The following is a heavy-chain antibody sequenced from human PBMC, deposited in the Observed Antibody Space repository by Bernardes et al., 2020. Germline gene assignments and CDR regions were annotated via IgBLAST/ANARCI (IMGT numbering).Heavy chain of an antibody. D-gene: IGHD6-13*01. V-gene: IGHV4-34*01. Sequence: TLSLPCAVYGGSFRGYYWSWIRQPPGKGLVWFGEINHSGSTNYNPSLKSRVTISVDTSKNQFSLKLSSVTAADTAVYYCALTEYSSTWYYYWGQGTLVTVSS. CDR2: INHSGST. CDR3: ALTEYSSTWYYY. CDR1: GGSFRGYY. J-gene: IGHJ4*02.